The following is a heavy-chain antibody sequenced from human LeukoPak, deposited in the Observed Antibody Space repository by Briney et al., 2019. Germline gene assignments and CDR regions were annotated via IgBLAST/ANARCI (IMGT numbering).Heavy chain of an antibody. CDR1: GGTFSSYA. CDR2: IIPIFGTA. V-gene: IGHV1-69*13. D-gene: IGHD6-19*01. J-gene: IGHJ4*02. Sequence: ASVKVSCKASGGTFSSYAISWVRQAPGQGLEWMGGIIPIFGTANYAQKFQGRVTITADESTSTAYMELSSLRSEDTAVYYCASLGSSGWGNWGQGTLVTVSS. CDR3: ASLGSSGWGN.